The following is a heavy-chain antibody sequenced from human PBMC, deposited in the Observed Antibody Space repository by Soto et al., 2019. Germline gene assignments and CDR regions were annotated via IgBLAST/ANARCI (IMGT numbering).Heavy chain of an antibody. J-gene: IGHJ5*02. D-gene: IGHD3-22*01. CDR2: ISYDGSNK. CDR1: GLTFSSYG. V-gene: IGHV3-30*18. CDR3: AKDLPQGQYYYDSSGSNWFDP. Sequence: PGGSLRLSCAASGLTFSSYGMHWVRQAPGKGLEWVAVISYDGSNKYYADSVKGRFTISRDNSKNTLYLQMNSLRAEDTAVYYCAKDLPQGQYYYDSSGSNWFDPWGQGTLVTVSS.